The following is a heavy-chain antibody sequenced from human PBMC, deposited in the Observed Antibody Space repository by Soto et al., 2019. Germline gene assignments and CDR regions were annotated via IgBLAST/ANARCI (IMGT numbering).Heavy chain of an antibody. V-gene: IGHV1-69*01. CDR1: GGTFRNHV. D-gene: IGHD3-10*01. Sequence: QVQLVQSGAEVKKPGSSVKVSCKASGGTFRNHVFNWVRQAPGQGLEWMGGIITIIGTPNYAQKFQGRVTITADASTNTVYLDVSSLRSQDTAVYYCARDLEFRDGNISHLDYWGQGTLVTVSS. CDR2: IITIIGTP. J-gene: IGHJ4*02. CDR3: ARDLEFRDGNISHLDY.